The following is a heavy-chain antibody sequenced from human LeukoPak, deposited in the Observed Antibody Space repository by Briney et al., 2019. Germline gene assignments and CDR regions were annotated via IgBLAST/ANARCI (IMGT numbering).Heavy chain of an antibody. J-gene: IGHJ4*02. CDR3: ARDVSSTSNWEFDY. CDR2: INANSGGT. D-gene: IGHD1-26*01. CDR1: GYTFADYF. V-gene: IGHV1-2*06. Sequence: ASVKVSCKTSGYTFADYFTHWVRQAPGQGLEWMGRINANSGGTYYEQKFQGRVTMTRDTSISTAYVEVNWLISDDTAIYYCARDVSSTSNWEFDYWGQGTLVTVSS.